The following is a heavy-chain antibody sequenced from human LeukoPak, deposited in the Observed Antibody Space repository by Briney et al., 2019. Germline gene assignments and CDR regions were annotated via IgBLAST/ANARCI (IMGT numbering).Heavy chain of an antibody. CDR2: ISGSGGST. D-gene: IGHD6-13*01. V-gene: IGHV3-23*01. J-gene: IGHJ4*02. CDR3: ARARGTTAARIAAAGTWYFDY. CDR1: GFTFSSYA. Sequence: GGSLRLSCAASGFTFSSYAMSWVRQAPGKGLEWVSAISGSGGSTYYADSVKGRSTISRDNSKNTLYLQMNSLRAEDTAVYYCARARGTTAARIAAAGTWYFDYWGQGTLVTVSS.